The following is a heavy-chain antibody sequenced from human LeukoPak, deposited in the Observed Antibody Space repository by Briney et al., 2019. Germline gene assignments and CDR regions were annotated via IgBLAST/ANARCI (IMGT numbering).Heavy chain of an antibody. Sequence: SETLSLTCTVSGGSISSSSYYWGWIRQPPGKGLEWIGSIYYSGSTYYNPSLKSRVTISVDTSKNQFSLKLSSVTAADTAVYYCARHSGYFDYWGQGTLVTVSS. CDR3: ARHSGYFDY. D-gene: IGHD3-10*01. J-gene: IGHJ4*02. CDR1: GGSISSSSYY. V-gene: IGHV4-39*01. CDR2: IYYSGST.